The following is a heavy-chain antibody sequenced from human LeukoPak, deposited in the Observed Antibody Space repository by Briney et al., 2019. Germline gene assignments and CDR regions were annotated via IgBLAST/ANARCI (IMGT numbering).Heavy chain of an antibody. CDR1: GYSFTSSW. CDR2: IYPGDSDT. Sequence: GESLKISCKGSGYSFTSSWIGWVRQMPGKGLEWMGIIYPGDSDTRYRPSFQGQVTISADKSISTAYLQWSSLNTSDTAMYYCARYTDHYYFDYRGQGTLVTVSS. V-gene: IGHV5-51*01. J-gene: IGHJ4*02. CDR3: ARYTDHYYFDY. D-gene: IGHD1-1*01.